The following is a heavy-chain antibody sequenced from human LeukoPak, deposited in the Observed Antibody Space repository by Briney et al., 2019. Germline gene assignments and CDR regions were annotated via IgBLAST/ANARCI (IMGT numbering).Heavy chain of an antibody. D-gene: IGHD4-17*01. Sequence: GSLRLSCAASGFTFSNYNMNWVRQAPGKGLEWVSSISYSSSYIYYADSVKGRFTISRDNAKNSLYLQMNSLRAEDTAVYYCARIAVTYTFDYWGQGTLVTVSS. CDR3: ARIAVTYTFDY. CDR2: ISYSSSYI. V-gene: IGHV3-21*01. CDR1: GFTFSNYN. J-gene: IGHJ4*02.